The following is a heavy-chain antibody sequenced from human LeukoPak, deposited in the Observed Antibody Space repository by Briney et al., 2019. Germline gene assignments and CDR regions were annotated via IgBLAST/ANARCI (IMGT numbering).Heavy chain of an antibody. D-gene: IGHD2-2*02. V-gene: IGHV1-69*13. CDR3: ASGYCSSTSCYTTLDY. J-gene: IGHJ4*02. CDR2: IIPIFGTA. Sequence: SVKVSCKASGGTFSSYAISWVGQAPGQGLEWMVGIIPIFGTANYAQKFQGRVTITADESTSTAYMELSSLRPEDTAVYYCASGYCSSTSCYTTLDYWGQGTLVTVSS. CDR1: GGTFSSYA.